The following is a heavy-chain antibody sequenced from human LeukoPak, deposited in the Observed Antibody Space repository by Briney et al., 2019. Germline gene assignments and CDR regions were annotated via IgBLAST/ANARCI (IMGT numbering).Heavy chain of an antibody. CDR3: ARLLDGCESGGEFDC. CDR1: GYSFTSYW. D-gene: IGHD5-24*01. V-gene: IGHV5-51*01. J-gene: IGHJ4*02. CDR2: IYPGDSDT. Sequence: GESLKISCKGSGYSFTSYWIVWVRQMPGKGLEWMGIIYPGDSDTRYSPSFQGQVTISADKSISTAYLQWSSLKASDTAMYYCARLLDGCESGGEFDCWGQGTLVTVSS.